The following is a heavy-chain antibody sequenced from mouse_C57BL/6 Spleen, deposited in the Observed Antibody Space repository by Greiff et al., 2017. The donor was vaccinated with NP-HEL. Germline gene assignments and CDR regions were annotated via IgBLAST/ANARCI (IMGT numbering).Heavy chain of an antibody. D-gene: IGHD1-1*02. CDR1: GFTFSSYG. CDR2: LSSGGSYT. CDR3: ARSANYRGYFDV. V-gene: IGHV5-6*01. J-gene: IGHJ1*03. Sequence: EVKLMESGGDLVKPGGSLKLSCAASGFTFSSYGMSWVRQTPDKRLEWVATLSSGGSYTYYPPSVKGRFTFSRDNATNTLYLQMSRLKSEGTARDYCARSANYRGYFDVWGTGTTVTVSS.